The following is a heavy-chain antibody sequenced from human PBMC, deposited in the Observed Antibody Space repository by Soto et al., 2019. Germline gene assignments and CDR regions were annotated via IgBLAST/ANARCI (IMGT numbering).Heavy chain of an antibody. D-gene: IGHD2-15*01. Sequence: GESLKISCKGSGYSFTSYWISWVRQMPGKGLEWMGRIDPSDSYTNYSPSFQGHVTISADKSISTAYLQWSSLKASDTAMYYCARPVGYCSGGSCYYYYGMDVWGQRTTVTVSS. CDR2: IDPSDSYT. V-gene: IGHV5-10-1*01. CDR3: ARPVGYCSGGSCYYYYGMDV. CDR1: GYSFTSYW. J-gene: IGHJ6*02.